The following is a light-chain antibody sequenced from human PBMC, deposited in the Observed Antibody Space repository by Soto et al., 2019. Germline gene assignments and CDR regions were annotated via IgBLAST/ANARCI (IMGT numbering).Light chain of an antibody. Sequence: QSALTQPPSASGSPGQSVTISCTGTSSDVGAYKYVSWYQQHPGKAPKVMIYEVSERPSGVPDRFSGSKYGNTASLTVSGLQAEDEADYYCSSYAGSNNLVFGGGTKLTVL. V-gene: IGLV2-8*01. J-gene: IGLJ3*02. CDR2: EVS. CDR3: SSYAGSNNLV. CDR1: SSDVGAYKY.